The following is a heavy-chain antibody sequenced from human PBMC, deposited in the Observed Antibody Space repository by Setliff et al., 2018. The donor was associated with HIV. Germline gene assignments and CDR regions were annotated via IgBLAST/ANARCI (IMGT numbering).Heavy chain of an antibody. CDR2: IHHSGST. CDR1: GYSISSGYY. D-gene: IGHD5-12*01. CDR3: ARNGAYEAYYDYMDV. V-gene: IGHV4-38-2*01. Sequence: ETLSLTCAVSGYSISSGYYWGWIRQPPGKGLELIGSIHHSGSTYYNPSLKSRVTISVDMSNNQFSLKVTSVTAADTAVYYCARNGAYEAYYDYMDVWGKGTTVTVSS. J-gene: IGHJ6*03.